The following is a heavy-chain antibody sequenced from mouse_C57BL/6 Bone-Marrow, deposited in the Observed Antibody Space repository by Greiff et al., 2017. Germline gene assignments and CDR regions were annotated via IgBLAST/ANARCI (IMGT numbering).Heavy chain of an antibody. CDR2: ISDGGSYT. D-gene: IGHD2-2*01. J-gene: IGHJ4*01. CDR3: ARNIYYGSYYYAMDY. V-gene: IGHV5-4*01. Sequence: EVQLVESGGGLVKPGGSLKLSCAASGFTFSSYAMSWVRQTPEKRLEWVATISDGGSYTYYPDNVKGRFTISRDNAKNNLYLQMSHLKSEDTAMYYCARNIYYGSYYYAMDYWGQGTSVTVSS. CDR1: GFTFSSYA.